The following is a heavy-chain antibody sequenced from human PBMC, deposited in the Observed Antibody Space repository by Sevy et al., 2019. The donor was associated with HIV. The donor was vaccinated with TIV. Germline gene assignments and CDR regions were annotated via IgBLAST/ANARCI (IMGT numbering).Heavy chain of an antibody. CDR1: GFTFNNYA. Sequence: GGSLRLSCAASGFTFNNYALSWVRQAPGKGLEWVSSISCSGGSTYYTDSVKGRFTISRDKSKSTLYLQMNSLRDEDTAVYYCAKGRCGGGTCYSSDYWGRGTLVTVSS. CDR3: AKGRCGGGTCYSSDY. CDR2: ISCSGGST. V-gene: IGHV3-23*01. J-gene: IGHJ4*02. D-gene: IGHD2-15*01.